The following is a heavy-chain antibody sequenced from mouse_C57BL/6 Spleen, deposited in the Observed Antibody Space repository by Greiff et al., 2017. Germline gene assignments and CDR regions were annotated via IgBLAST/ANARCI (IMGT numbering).Heavy chain of an antibody. D-gene: IGHD2-13*01. V-gene: IGHV10-3*01. CDR1: GFTFNTYA. Sequence: EVKLVESGGGLVQPKGSLKLSCAASGFTFNTYAMHWVRQAPGTGLEWVARISSNSSNSATYYADSVKDTFTISRDDSQSRLYLKMDNLKTEDTTMYYCVIEDGDCAPWCAYWGQGTLVTVAA. CDR2: ISSNSSNSAT. CDR3: VIEDGDCAPWCAY. J-gene: IGHJ3*01.